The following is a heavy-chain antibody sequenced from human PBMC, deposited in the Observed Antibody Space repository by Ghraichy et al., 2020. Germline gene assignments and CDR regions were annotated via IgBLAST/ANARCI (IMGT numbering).Heavy chain of an antibody. J-gene: IGHJ4*02. CDR1: GFTFSSYA. V-gene: IGHV3-23*01. D-gene: IGHD6-13*01. CDR3: AKSLLAAAGTVDY. Sequence: GGSLRLSCAASGFTFSSYAMSWVRQAPGKGLEWVSGISGSGGSTHYADFVKGRFTISRDNSRNTLYLQMNSLRAEDTAVYYCAKSLLAAAGTVDYWGQGTLVTVSS. CDR2: ISGSGGST.